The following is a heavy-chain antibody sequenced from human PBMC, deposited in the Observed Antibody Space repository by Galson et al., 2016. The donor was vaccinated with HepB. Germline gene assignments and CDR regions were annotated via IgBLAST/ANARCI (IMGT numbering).Heavy chain of an antibody. V-gene: IGHV3-74*01. CDR2: INSAGIST. J-gene: IGHJ4*02. D-gene: IGHD5/OR15-5a*01. Sequence: SLRLSCAASGFSFSDYYMSWIRQAPGKGLVWVSRINSAGISTYYADSVKGRFTISRDNAKNTLHLQLNSLRAEDTAVYYCARDPGVYDSTTHHFDYCGQGTLVTVSS. CDR1: GFSFSDYY. CDR3: ARDPGVYDSTTHHFDY.